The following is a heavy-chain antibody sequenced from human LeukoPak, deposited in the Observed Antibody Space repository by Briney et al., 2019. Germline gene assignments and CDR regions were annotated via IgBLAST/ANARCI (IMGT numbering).Heavy chain of an antibody. V-gene: IGHV1-24*01. Sequence: APVKVSCKVSGYTLTELSMHWVRQAPGKGLEWMGGFDPEDGETIYAQKFQGRVTITTDESTSTAYMELSSLRSEDTAVYYCAREAGDSGSYFDAFDIWGQGTMVTVSS. D-gene: IGHD1-26*01. CDR2: FDPEDGET. CDR1: GYTLTELS. J-gene: IGHJ3*02. CDR3: AREAGDSGSYFDAFDI.